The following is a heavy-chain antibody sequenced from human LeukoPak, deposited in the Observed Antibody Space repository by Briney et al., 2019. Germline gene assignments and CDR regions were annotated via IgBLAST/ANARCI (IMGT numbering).Heavy chain of an antibody. CDR1: GDTVSSNSAT. Sequence: SQTLSLTCAISGDTVSSNSATWSWIRQSPSRGLEWLGRTYYRSKWYNDYAVSVKGRITFNPDTSKNQFSLQLNSVTPEGTAVYYCARAPQGDWFDPWGQGTLVTVSS. V-gene: IGHV6-1*01. CDR2: TYYRSKWYN. D-gene: IGHD1-14*01. CDR3: ARAPQGDWFDP. J-gene: IGHJ5*02.